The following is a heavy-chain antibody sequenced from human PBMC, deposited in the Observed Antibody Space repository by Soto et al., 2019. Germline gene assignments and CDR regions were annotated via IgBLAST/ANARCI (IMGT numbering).Heavy chain of an antibody. J-gene: IGHJ3*02. D-gene: IGHD2-15*01. CDR3: AKPIVVVVAATRGGGAFDI. CDR1: GFTFSSYG. CDR2: ISYDGSNK. V-gene: IGHV3-30*18. Sequence: QVQLVESGGGVVQPGRSLRLSCAASGFTFSSYGMHWVRQAPGKGLEWVAVISYDGSNKYYAGSVKGRFTISRDNSKNTLYLQMNSLRAEDTAVYYCAKPIVVVVAATRGGGAFDIWGQGTMVTVSS.